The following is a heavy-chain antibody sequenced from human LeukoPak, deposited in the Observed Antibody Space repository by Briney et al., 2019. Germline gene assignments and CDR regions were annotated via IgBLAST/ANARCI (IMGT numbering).Heavy chain of an antibody. CDR2: ISGSGGST. D-gene: IGHD6-13*01. CDR3: TASGSSWYVYYFDY. V-gene: IGHV3-23*01. Sequence: GGSLRLSCAASGFTFSSYAMSWVRQAPGKGLEWVSAISGSGGSTYYADSVKGRFTISRDNSKNTLYLQMNSLRAEDTAVYYCTASGSSWYVYYFDYWGQGTLVTVSS. J-gene: IGHJ4*02. CDR1: GFTFSSYA.